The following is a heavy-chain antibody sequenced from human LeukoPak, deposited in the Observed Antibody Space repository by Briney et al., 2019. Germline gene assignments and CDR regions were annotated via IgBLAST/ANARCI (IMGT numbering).Heavy chain of an antibody. CDR3: ASQVVAVASWVN. V-gene: IGHV3-7*01. Sequence: AGSLRPSCAPSGFIFSSYWMTWVSQAPGEGLEWVANIKQEGRQKYYMVSVKGRFTSSRDNAKNSLYLQMNGLRAEDTAVYYCASQVVAVASWVNWAQGTLVTVSS. J-gene: IGHJ4*02. D-gene: IGHD6-19*01. CDR1: GFIFSSYW. CDR2: IKQEGRQK.